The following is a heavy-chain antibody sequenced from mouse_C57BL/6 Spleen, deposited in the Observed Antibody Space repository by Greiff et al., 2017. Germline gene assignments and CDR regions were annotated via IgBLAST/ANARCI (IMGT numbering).Heavy chain of an antibody. D-gene: IGHD1-1*01. CDR3: ARDPYYYVSSYGAMDY. CDR1: GFTFSSYA. V-gene: IGHV5-4*01. Sequence: DVMLVESGGGLVKPGGSLKLSCAASGFTFSSYAMSWVRQTPEKRLEWVATISDGGSYTYYPDNVKGRFTISRDNAKNNLYLQMSHLKSEDTAMYYCARDPYYYVSSYGAMDYWGQGTSVTVSS. CDR2: ISDGGSYT. J-gene: IGHJ4*01.